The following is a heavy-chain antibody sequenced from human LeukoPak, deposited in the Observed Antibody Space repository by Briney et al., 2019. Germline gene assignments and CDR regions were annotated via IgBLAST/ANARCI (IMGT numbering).Heavy chain of an antibody. Sequence: GASVKVSCKASGYTFTGYYMHWVRQAPGQGLEWMGWINPNSGGTNYAQKFQGRVIITRDTSASTAYMELSSLRSEDTAVYYCARDLGIAAAGRTEWFDPWGQGTLVTVSS. D-gene: IGHD6-13*01. CDR1: GYTFTGYY. CDR2: INPNSGGT. V-gene: IGHV1-2*02. J-gene: IGHJ5*02. CDR3: ARDLGIAAAGRTEWFDP.